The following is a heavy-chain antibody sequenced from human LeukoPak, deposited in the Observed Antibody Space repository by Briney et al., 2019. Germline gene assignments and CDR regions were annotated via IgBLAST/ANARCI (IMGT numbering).Heavy chain of an antibody. CDR3: ARRGIGSTSSYNGDFDH. CDR2: IDHSVRT. CDR1: GGSFSDYY. D-gene: IGHD3-10*01. Sequence: SETLSLTCAVYGGSFSDYYWSWIRQSPGKGLEWIGEIDHSVRTNYNPSLKSRVTISVDTSKNQFSLSLRSVTAADTAVFYCARRGIGSTSSYNGDFDHWGQGTLVTVSS. J-gene: IGHJ4*02. V-gene: IGHV4-34*01.